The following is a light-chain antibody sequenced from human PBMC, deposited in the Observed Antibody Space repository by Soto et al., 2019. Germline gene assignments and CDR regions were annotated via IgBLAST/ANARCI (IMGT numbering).Light chain of an antibody. CDR1: QSLTSTS. J-gene: IGKJ2*01. CDR2: GPP. Sequence: EIVLTQSPGTLSLSPGERATLSCRASQSLTSTSLAWYQQKPGQAPRLLIYGPPSRATGVPVRFSGSGSGTDFTFTISRLEPEDFAVYYCQHYESSPPSYTFGQGTKLEIK. V-gene: IGKV3-20*01. CDR3: QHYESSPPSYT.